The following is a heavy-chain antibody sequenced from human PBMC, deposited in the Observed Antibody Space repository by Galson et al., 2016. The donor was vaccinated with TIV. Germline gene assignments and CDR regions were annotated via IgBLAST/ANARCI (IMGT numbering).Heavy chain of an antibody. CDR2: IFPGSSDP. D-gene: IGHD3-10*01. J-gene: IGHJ3*02. CDR3: ATGAHLVIDAFHI. CDR1: GYSPGNRFSSYW. Sequence: QSGAEVKKPGESLKISCKGSGYSPGNRFSSYWIAWVRQVPGKGLEWVGIIFPGSSDPRYSPSFQGQVTISADKSITTASLQWSSLTASDTAMYYCATGAHLVIDAFHIWGQGTMVTVS. V-gene: IGHV5-51*01.